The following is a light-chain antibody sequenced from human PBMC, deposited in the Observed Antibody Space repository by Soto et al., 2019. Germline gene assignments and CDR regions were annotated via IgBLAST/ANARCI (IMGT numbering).Light chain of an antibody. Sequence: DIQMTQYPSTLSASEGDRVTVTCRASQGISNYLAWYQQKPGKAPKLLINVASTLQSGVPSRFSGSGSGTEFTLTISSLQTEDSATYYCQQFNSFPRTFGQGTKVEIK. J-gene: IGKJ1*01. CDR1: QGISNY. V-gene: IGKV1-9*01. CDR3: QQFNSFPRT. CDR2: VAS.